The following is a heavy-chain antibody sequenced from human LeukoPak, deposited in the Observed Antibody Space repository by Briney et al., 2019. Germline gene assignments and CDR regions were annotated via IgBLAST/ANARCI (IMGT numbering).Heavy chain of an antibody. J-gene: IGHJ4*02. CDR3: ARTKIAAAGTEVDY. Sequence: GGSLRLSCAASGFTFSSYSMNWVRQAPGKGLEWVSSISSSSSYIYYADSVKGQFTISRDNAKNSLYLQMNSLRAEDTAVYYCARTKIAAAGTEVDYWGQGTLVTVSS. D-gene: IGHD6-13*01. CDR2: ISSSSSYI. CDR1: GFTFSSYS. V-gene: IGHV3-21*01.